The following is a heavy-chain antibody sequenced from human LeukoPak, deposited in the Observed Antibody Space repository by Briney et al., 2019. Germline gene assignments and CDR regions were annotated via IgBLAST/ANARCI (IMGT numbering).Heavy chain of an antibody. Sequence: PSETLSLTCTVSGXSISSYSHYWGWIRQPPGKGLEWIGSSYFSGSTYYNPSLRSRVTLSVDTSQNQFSLNLTSVTAADTSVYYCARRGNHGDYFWGQGILVTVSS. CDR1: GXSISSYSHY. CDR2: SYFSGST. V-gene: IGHV4-39*01. J-gene: IGHJ4*02. D-gene: IGHD4-17*01. CDR3: ARRGNHGDYF.